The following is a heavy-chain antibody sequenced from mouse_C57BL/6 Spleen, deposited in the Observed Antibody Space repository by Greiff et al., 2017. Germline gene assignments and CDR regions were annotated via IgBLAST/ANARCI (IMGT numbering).Heavy chain of an antibody. CDR3: ASPSNYDGSSYGAMDY. V-gene: IGHV7-3*01. CDR2: IRNKANGYTT. J-gene: IGHJ4*01. D-gene: IGHD1-1*01. CDR1: GFTFTDYY. Sequence: EVKLMESGGGLVQPGGSLSLSCAASGFTFTDYYMSWVRQPPGKALEWLGFIRNKANGYTTEYSATVKGRFTISRDKSQSILYLQMNALRAEASATYYCASPSNYDGSSYGAMDYWGQGTSVTVSS.